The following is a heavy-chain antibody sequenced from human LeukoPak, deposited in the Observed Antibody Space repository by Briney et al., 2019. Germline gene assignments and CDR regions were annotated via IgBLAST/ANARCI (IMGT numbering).Heavy chain of an antibody. D-gene: IGHD1-1*01. CDR1: GASISGSGYY. Sequence: SETLSLTCTVSGASISGSGYYWGWIRQPPGKGLEWIGSIYSSGSTYYNASLQSRVTISIETSKNQISLRVTSVTAADTAVYYCARDPVAGTGTDKWGQGILVTVSS. CDR3: ARDPVAGTGTDK. J-gene: IGHJ4*02. V-gene: IGHV4-39*07. CDR2: IYSSGST.